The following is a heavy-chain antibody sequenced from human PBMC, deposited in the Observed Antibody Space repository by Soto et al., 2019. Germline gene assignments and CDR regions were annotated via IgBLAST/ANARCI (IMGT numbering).Heavy chain of an antibody. J-gene: IGHJ3*02. V-gene: IGHV1-8*01. CDR1: GYTFTSYD. D-gene: IGHD3-3*01. Sequence: ASVKVSCKASGYTFTSYDINWVRQATGQGLEWMGWMNPNSGNTGYAQKFQGRVTMTRNTPISTAYMELSSLRSEDTAVYYCAAYPDFWSGYYRDAFDIWGQGTMVTVSS. CDR3: AAYPDFWSGYYRDAFDI. CDR2: MNPNSGNT.